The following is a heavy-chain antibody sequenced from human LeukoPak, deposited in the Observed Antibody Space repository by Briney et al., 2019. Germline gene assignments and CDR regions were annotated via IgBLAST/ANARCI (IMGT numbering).Heavy chain of an antibody. CDR1: GFTFSSYE. Sequence: PGGSLRLSCAASGFTFSSYEMNWVRQAPGKGLEWVSYISSSGSTIYYADSVKGRFTISRDNAKNTLYLQMNSLRAEDTAVYYCASGSYYGDDAFDIWGQGTMVTVSS. J-gene: IGHJ3*02. CDR2: ISSSGSTI. CDR3: ASGSYYGDDAFDI. V-gene: IGHV3-48*03. D-gene: IGHD1-26*01.